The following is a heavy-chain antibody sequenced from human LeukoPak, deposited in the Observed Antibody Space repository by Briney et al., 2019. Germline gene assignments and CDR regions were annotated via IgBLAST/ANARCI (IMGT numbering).Heavy chain of an antibody. Sequence: GGSLRLSCAASGFTFSDYYMSWIRQAPGKGLEWVSYISSSGSTIYYADSVKGRFTISRDNAKNSLYLQMNSLRAEDTAVYYCARDIPRYCSGGSGLGAFDYWGQGTLVTVSS. J-gene: IGHJ4*02. CDR1: GFTFSDYY. CDR3: ARDIPRYCSGGSGLGAFDY. D-gene: IGHD2-15*01. CDR2: ISSSGSTI. V-gene: IGHV3-11*04.